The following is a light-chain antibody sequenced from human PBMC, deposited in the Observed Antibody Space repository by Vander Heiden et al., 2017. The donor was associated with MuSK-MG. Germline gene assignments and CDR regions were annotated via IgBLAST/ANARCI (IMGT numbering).Light chain of an antibody. CDR2: SNS. CDR1: SSNIGAGYD. Sequence: QSVLTQPPSVSGPPGQRVTISCTGSSSNIGAGYDVHWYQQLPGAAPNLLIYSNSNRPAGAPDRFSGSKSGTSASLAITGLQAEDEADYYCQSYDSSLSGHVVFGGGTKLTVL. J-gene: IGLJ2*01. CDR3: QSYDSSLSGHVV. V-gene: IGLV1-40*01.